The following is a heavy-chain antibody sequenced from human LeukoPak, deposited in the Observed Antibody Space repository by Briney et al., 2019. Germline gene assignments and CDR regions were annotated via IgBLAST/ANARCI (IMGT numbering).Heavy chain of an antibody. J-gene: IGHJ4*02. CDR1: GGSISSYY. V-gene: IGHV4-59*12. CDR2: IYYSGST. D-gene: IGHD3-22*01. CDR3: ARDSYYDSSGYPRFDY. Sequence: SETLSLTCNVSGGSISSYYWSLIRQPPGKGLEWIGYIYYSGSTNYNPSLKSRVTISVDTSKNQFSLKLSSVTAADTAVYYCARDSYYDSSGYPRFDYWGQGTLVTVSS.